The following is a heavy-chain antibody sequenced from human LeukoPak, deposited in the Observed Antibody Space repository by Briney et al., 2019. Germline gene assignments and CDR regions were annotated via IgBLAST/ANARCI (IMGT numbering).Heavy chain of an antibody. D-gene: IGHD3-9*01. Sequence: ASVKVSCKASGYTFTSYAMHWVRQAPGQRLEWMGWINAGNGNTKYSQKFQGRVTITRDTPASTAYMELSSLRSEDTAVYYCARALKMEFDWFAAFDYWGQGTLVTVSS. J-gene: IGHJ4*02. V-gene: IGHV1-3*01. CDR1: GYTFTSYA. CDR2: INAGNGNT. CDR3: ARALKMEFDWFAAFDY.